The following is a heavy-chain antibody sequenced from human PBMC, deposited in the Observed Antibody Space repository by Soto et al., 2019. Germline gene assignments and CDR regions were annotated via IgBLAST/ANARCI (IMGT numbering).Heavy chain of an antibody. Sequence: PSETLSLTCTVSGGSISSGDYYWSWIRQPPGRGLEWIGYIYYNGNTYYNPSLKSRVTISVDTSKNQFSLKLSSVTAADTAVYYCARVPCLGYCSSASPNYFDYWGQGTLVTVSS. CDR3: ARVPCLGYCSSASPNYFDY. CDR2: IYYNGNT. J-gene: IGHJ4*02. CDR1: GGSISSGDYY. D-gene: IGHD2-2*01. V-gene: IGHV4-30-4*01.